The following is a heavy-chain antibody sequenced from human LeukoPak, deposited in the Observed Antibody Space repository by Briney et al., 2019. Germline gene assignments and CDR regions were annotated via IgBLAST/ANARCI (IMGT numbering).Heavy chain of an antibody. Sequence: SETLSLTCAVYGGSFSGYYWSWIRQPPGKGLEWIGEINHSGSTNHNPSLKSRVTISVDTSKNQFSLKLSSVTAADTAVYYCARDSGKGDTAHMDVWGKGTTVTVSS. CDR1: GGSFSGYY. D-gene: IGHD1-26*01. V-gene: IGHV4-34*01. J-gene: IGHJ6*03. CDR2: INHSGST. CDR3: ARDSGKGDTAHMDV.